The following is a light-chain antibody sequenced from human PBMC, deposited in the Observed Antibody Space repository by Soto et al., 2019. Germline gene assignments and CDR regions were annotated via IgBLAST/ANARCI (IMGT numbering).Light chain of an antibody. V-gene: IGKV3-20*01. CDR2: AAS. Sequence: EIVLTQSPGTLSLSPGERATLSCRASQSVTSSYFAWYQQQPGQAPRLLIYAASSRATGIPDRFSGSGSGTDFTLTISRLEPEDFAVYYCQQYGSSVWTFDQGTKVEIK. CDR1: QSVTSSY. J-gene: IGKJ1*01. CDR3: QQYGSSVWT.